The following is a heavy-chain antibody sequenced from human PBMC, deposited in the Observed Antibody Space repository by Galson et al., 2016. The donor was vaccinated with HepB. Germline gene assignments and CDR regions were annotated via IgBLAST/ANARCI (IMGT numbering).Heavy chain of an antibody. V-gene: IGHV3-23*01. CDR2: ISGSGNT. CDR3: ARYSSAWSLDT. D-gene: IGHD6-19*01. CDR1: EFIFSDFA. Sequence: SLRLSCAASEFIFSDFAFSWVRQAPGKGLEWLSSISGSGNTNYAAAVKGRFIISRDNSKGTLYLEMNSLGAEDTAIYYCARYSSAWSLDTWGQGTLVTVSS. J-gene: IGHJ5*02.